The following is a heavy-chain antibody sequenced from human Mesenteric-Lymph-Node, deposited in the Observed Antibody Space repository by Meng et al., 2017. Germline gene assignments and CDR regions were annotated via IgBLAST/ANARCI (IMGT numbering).Heavy chain of an antibody. CDR1: GYTFTSYA. CDR3: AMFRPLYAYFDY. Sequence: ASVKVSCKASGYTFTSYAMHWVRQAPGQRLEWMGWINAGNGNTKYSQKFQGRVTITRDTSASTAYMELSSLRSEDTAVYYCAMFRPLYAYFDYWGQGTLVTVSS. V-gene: IGHV1-3*01. CDR2: INAGNGNT. J-gene: IGHJ4*02. D-gene: IGHD3-3*01.